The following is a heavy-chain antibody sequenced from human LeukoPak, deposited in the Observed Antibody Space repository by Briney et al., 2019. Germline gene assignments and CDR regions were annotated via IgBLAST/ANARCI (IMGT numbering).Heavy chain of an antibody. CDR3: ARGVVGATEFDY. D-gene: IGHD1-26*01. CDR2: INPNSGGT. V-gene: IGHV1-2*02. CDR1: GYTFTCYY. Sequence: ASVKVSCKASGYTFTCYYMHWVRQAPGQGLEWMGWINPNSGGTNYAQRFQGRVTMTRDTSISTAYMELSRLRSDDTAVYYCARGVVGATEFDYWGQGTLVTVSS. J-gene: IGHJ4*02.